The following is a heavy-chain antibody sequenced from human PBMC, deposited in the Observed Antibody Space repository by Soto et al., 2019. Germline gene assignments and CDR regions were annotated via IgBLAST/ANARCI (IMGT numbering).Heavy chain of an antibody. D-gene: IGHD3-10*01. CDR3: VKFRGRAYPYYYMDV. J-gene: IGHJ6*03. V-gene: IGHV3-23*01. CDR1: GFTFSTYG. CDR2: YGGSGGRR. Sequence: DVQLLESGGGLVQWGGSLRLSCVTSGFTFSTYGMTWVRQAPGKGLEWVSYGGSGGRRYYAESVKGRFTISRDNSKNPLSLEMNSLRAEDTATYYCVKFRGRAYPYYYMDVWGKGTTVTVSS.